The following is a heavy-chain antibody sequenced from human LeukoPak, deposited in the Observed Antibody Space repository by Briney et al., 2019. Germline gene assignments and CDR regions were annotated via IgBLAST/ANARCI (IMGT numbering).Heavy chain of an antibody. CDR1: GYTFTGYY. D-gene: IGHD3-10*01. Sequence: GASVKVSCKASGYTFTGYYMHWVRQAPGQGLEWVGWINPNSGGTNYAQKFQGRVTMTRDTSISTAYMELSRLRSDDTAVYYCARVNSIFAFGGLFGRGFDPWGQGTLVTVSS. J-gene: IGHJ5*02. CDR2: INPNSGGT. CDR3: ARVNSIFAFGGLFGRGFDP. V-gene: IGHV1-2*02.